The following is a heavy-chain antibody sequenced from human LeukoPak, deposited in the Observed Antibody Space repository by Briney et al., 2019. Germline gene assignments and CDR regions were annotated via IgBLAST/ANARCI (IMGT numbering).Heavy chain of an antibody. D-gene: IGHD6-13*01. CDR2: IYYSGST. J-gene: IGHJ5*02. CDR3: ARAKKVIAPSSWYSRRNWFDP. V-gene: IGHV4-59*08. CDR1: GGSISSYY. Sequence: SETLSLTCTVSGGSISSYYWSWIRQPPGKGLEWIGYIYYSGSTNYSPSLKSRVTISVDTSKNQFSLKLNSVTAADTAVYYCARAKKVIAPSSWYSRRNWFDPWGQGTLVTVSS.